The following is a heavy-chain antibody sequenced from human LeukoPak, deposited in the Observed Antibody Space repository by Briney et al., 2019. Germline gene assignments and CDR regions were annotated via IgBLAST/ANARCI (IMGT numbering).Heavy chain of an antibody. CDR2: IYTSGST. V-gene: IGHV4-61*02. CDR3: ARDSSVDDY. J-gene: IGHJ4*02. CDR1: GGSISSGSYY. D-gene: IGHD6-25*01. Sequence: RPSQTLSLTCTVSGGSISSGSYYWSWIRQPAGKGLEWIGRIYTSGSTNYNPSLKSRVSISVDTSKNQFSLKLSSVTAADTAVYYCARDSSVDDYWGQGTLVTVSS.